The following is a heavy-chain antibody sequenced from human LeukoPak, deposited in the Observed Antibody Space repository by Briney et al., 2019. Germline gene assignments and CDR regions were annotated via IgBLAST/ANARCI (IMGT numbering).Heavy chain of an antibody. Sequence: SETLSLTCAVYGGSFSGYYWSWIRQPLGKGLEWIGEINHSGSTNYNPSLKSRVTISVDTSKNQFSLKLSSVTAADTAVYYCARGGAYYYGSGKLMNVWGKGTTVTVSS. V-gene: IGHV4-34*01. J-gene: IGHJ6*03. D-gene: IGHD3-10*01. CDR2: INHSGST. CDR1: GGSFSGYY. CDR3: ARGGAYYYGSGKLMNV.